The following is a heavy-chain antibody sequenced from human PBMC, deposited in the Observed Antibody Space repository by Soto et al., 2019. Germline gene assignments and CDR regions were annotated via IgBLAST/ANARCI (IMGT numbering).Heavy chain of an antibody. V-gene: IGHV3-48*03. CDR2: ISSSGSTI. CDR3: AREDGSGSYLHYYYYGMDV. D-gene: IGHD3-10*01. J-gene: IGHJ6*04. Sequence: EVQLVESGGGLVQPGGSLRLSCAASGFTFSSYEMNWVRQAPGKGLEWVSYISSSGSTIYYADSVKGRFTISRDNAKNSLYLQMNSLRAEDTAVYYCAREDGSGSYLHYYYYGMDVWGKGTTVTVSS. CDR1: GFTFSSYE.